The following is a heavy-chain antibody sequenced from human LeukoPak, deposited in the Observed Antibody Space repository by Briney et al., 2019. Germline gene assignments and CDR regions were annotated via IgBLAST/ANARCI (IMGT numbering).Heavy chain of an antibody. J-gene: IGHJ4*02. D-gene: IGHD6-6*01. CDR2: ITGSSRAI. Sequence: SGGSLRLSCAASGFNFTSYSMNWVRQAPGKGLEWISFITGSSRAIYYADSVKGRFTISRDNAKNSVFLQMKSLRVDDTAIYYCARNLVWRGSSSSLGYWGQGTLVTVAS. V-gene: IGHV3-48*01. CDR3: ARNLVWRGSSSSLGY. CDR1: GFNFTSYS.